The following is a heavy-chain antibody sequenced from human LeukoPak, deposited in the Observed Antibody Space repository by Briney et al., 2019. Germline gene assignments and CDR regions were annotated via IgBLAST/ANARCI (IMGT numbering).Heavy chain of an antibody. D-gene: IGHD3-10*01. CDR3: ARGYYGSGRDYYYYMDV. CDR2: IIPIFGTA. Sequence: GASVKVSCKASGYTFTSYAISWVRQAPGQGLEWMGGIIPIFGTANYAQKFQGRVTITADESTSTAYMELSSLRSEDTAVYYCARGYYGSGRDYYYYMDVWGKGTTVTISS. CDR1: GYTFTSYA. J-gene: IGHJ6*03. V-gene: IGHV1-69*13.